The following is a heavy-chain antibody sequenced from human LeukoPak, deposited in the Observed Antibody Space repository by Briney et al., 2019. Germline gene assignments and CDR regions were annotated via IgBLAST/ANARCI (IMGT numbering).Heavy chain of an antibody. CDR3: ARGPDYDILTGYLILPFDY. J-gene: IGHJ4*02. V-gene: IGHV4-34*01. CDR1: GGSFSGYY. CDR2: INHSGST. Sequence: PSETLSLTCAVYGGSFSGYYWSWIRQPPGKGLEWIGEINHSGSTNCNPSLKSRVTISVDTSKNQFSLKLSSVTAADTAVYYCARGPDYDILTGYLILPFDYWGQGTLVTVSS. D-gene: IGHD3-9*01.